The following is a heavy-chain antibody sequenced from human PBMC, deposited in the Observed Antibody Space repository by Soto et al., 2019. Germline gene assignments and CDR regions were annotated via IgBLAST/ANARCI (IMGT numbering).Heavy chain of an antibody. CDR3: AHRVLRTVFGLVTTTAIYFDF. CDR2: IYWDDDK. J-gene: IGHJ4*02. CDR1: GFSLTTSGLR. V-gene: IGHV2-5*02. Sequence: QITLNESVPTVVRPTETLTLTCRFSGFSLTTSGLRVGWIRQSPGKAPEWLALIYWDDDKRYSASLKSRLNITKATSKNQVVLTVSDLDPTDTATYYGAHRVLRTVFGLVTTTAIYFDFWGQGTPVAVSS. D-gene: IGHD3-3*01.